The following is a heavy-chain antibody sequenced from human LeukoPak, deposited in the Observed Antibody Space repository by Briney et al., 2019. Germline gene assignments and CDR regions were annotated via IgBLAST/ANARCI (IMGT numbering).Heavy chain of an antibody. CDR2: TSFDESNR. V-gene: IGHV3-30-3*01. D-gene: IGHD3-10*01. CDR3: ARDKGMVRGILNY. J-gene: IGHJ4*02. CDR1: GFTFSTFA. Sequence: GGSLRLSCAASGFTFSTFAMHWVRQAPGKGLEWVALTSFDESNRGYADSVKGRYTISRDNSKNTLYLQMNNLRVEDTAVYYCARDKGMVRGILNYWGQGTLVTVSS.